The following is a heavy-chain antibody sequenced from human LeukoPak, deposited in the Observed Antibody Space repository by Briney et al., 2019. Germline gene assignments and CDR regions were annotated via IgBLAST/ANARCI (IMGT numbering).Heavy chain of an antibody. CDR1: GYTFTSYY. V-gene: IGHV1-46*03. J-gene: IGHJ3*02. Sequence: ASVKVSCKASGYTFTSYYMHWVRQAPGQGLEWTGIINPSGGSTSYAQKFQGRVTMTRDTSTSTVYMELSSLRSEDTAVYYCAIYCSSTSCYREAFDIWGQGTMVTVSS. CDR2: INPSGGST. CDR3: AIYCSSTSCYREAFDI. D-gene: IGHD2-2*01.